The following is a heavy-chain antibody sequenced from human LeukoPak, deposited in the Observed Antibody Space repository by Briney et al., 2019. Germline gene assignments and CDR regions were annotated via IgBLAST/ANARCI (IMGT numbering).Heavy chain of an antibody. CDR1: GGSISGYY. Sequence: SETLSLTCTVSGGSISGYYWSWIRQPPGKGLEWIGYIYYSGSTNYNPSLKSRVTILVDTSKNQFSLKLSSVTAADTAVFYCARGSYRSGSYPLGFDYWGQGTLVTVSS. V-gene: IGHV4-59*01. D-gene: IGHD1-26*01. J-gene: IGHJ4*02. CDR2: IYYSGST. CDR3: ARGSYRSGSYPLGFDY.